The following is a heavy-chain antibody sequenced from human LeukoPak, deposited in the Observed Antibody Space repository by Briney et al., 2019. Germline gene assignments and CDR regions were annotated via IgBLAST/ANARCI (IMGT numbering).Heavy chain of an antibody. Sequence: PSETLSLTCAVYGGSFSGYYWSWIRQPPGKGLEWIGEINHSGSTNYNPSLKSRVTISVDTSKNQFSLKLSSVTAAGTAVYYCARGGRGQFDYWGQGTLVTVSS. D-gene: IGHD3-10*01. V-gene: IGHV4-34*01. CDR2: INHSGST. CDR1: GGSFSGYY. J-gene: IGHJ4*02. CDR3: ARGGRGQFDY.